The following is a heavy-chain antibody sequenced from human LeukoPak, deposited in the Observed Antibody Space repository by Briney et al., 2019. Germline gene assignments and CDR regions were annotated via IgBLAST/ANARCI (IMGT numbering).Heavy chain of an antibody. Sequence: SQTLSLTCTVSGGSISSGDYYWGWVRQPPGTGLEWIGYIYYSGSTYYNPSLKSRVTISVDTSKNQFSLKLSSVTAADTAVYYCAGVFAPLIVVVREDAFDIWGQGTMVTVSS. J-gene: IGHJ3*02. CDR3: AGVFAPLIVVVREDAFDI. CDR1: GGSISSGDYY. D-gene: IGHD3-22*01. V-gene: IGHV4-30-4*01. CDR2: IYYSGST.